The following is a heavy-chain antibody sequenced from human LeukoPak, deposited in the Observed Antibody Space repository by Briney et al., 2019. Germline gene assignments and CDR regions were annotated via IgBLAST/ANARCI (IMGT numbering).Heavy chain of an antibody. CDR2: IYSGGST. V-gene: IGHV3-66*01. CDR1: GFTVSSSY. CDR3: VKDLGRYRNNCFDY. Sequence: GGSLRLSCAASGFTVSSSYMSWVRQAPGKGLEWVSVIYSGGSTYYADSVKGRFTISRDDSKNTLYLQMNSLRAEDTAVYYCVKDLGRYRNNCFDYWGQGTLVTVSS. J-gene: IGHJ4*02. D-gene: IGHD1-26*01.